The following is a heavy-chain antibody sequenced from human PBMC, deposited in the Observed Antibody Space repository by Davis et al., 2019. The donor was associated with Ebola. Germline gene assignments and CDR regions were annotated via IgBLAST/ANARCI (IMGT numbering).Heavy chain of an antibody. CDR3: ARAYSSGWGDAFDI. J-gene: IGHJ3*02. Sequence: PGGSLRLSCAASGFTFDDYGMSWVRQAPGKGLEWVSGINWNGGSTGYADSVKGRFTISRDNAKNSLCLQMNSLRAEGTALYHCARAYSSGWGDAFDIWGQGTMVTVSS. CDR2: INWNGGST. V-gene: IGHV3-20*01. CDR1: GFTFDDYG. D-gene: IGHD6-19*01.